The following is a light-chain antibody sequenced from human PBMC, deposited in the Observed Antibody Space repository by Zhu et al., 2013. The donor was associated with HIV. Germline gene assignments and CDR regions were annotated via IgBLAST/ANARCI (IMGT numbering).Light chain of an antibody. V-gene: IGKV3-20*01. J-gene: IGKJ1*01. CDR1: QSVSSN. CDR2: GAS. Sequence: ETVMTQFPATLSVSPGERATLSCRASQSVSSNLAWYQQKPGQAPRLLIYGASSRATGIPDRFSGSGSGTDFTLTISRLEPEDFAVYYCQQYGTLPKTFGQGTKVE. CDR3: QQYGTLPKT.